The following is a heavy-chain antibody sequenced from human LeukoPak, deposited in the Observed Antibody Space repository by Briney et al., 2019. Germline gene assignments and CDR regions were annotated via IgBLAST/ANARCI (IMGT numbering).Heavy chain of an antibody. V-gene: IGHV3-66*01. J-gene: IGHJ4*02. CDR2: MYSGGST. CDR3: ARDEGFHGSGSN. D-gene: IGHD3-10*01. CDR1: GFTVSSNH. Sequence: PGGSLRLSCAASGFTVSSNHMSWVRQAPGKGLEWVSVMYSGGSTFYADSVKGRFTISRDNSKNTLYLQMNSLRVEDTSVYYCARDEGFHGSGSNWGQGTLVTASS.